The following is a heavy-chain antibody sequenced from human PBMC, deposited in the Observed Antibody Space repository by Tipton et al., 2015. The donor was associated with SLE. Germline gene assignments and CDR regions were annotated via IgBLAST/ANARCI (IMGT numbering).Heavy chain of an antibody. D-gene: IGHD2-15*01. CDR2: IYYSGST. Sequence: LRLSCAASGFTFDDYAMHWVRQAPGKGLEWIGYIYYSGSTNYNPSLKSRVTISVDTSKNQFSLKLSSVTAADTAVYYCASRGISYYYYMDVWGKGTTVTVSS. J-gene: IGHJ6*03. CDR1: GFTFDDYA. V-gene: IGHV4-59*08. CDR3: ASRGISYYYYMDV.